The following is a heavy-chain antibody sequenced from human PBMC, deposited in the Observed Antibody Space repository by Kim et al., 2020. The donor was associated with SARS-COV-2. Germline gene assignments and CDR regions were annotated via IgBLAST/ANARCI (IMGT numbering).Heavy chain of an antibody. Sequence: GGSLRLSCAASGFTFHDYTFHWIRQAPGKGLEWVSLMSWDGGTTYYADSVKGRFTVSRDNSTNSPYLQMESLKTEDTAFFFCTKDLLGRAIWGYGMDVWG. J-gene: IGHJ6*01. CDR3: TKDLLGRAIWGYGMDV. V-gene: IGHV3-43*01. CDR2: MSWDGGTT. CDR1: GFTFHDYT. D-gene: IGHD3-16*01.